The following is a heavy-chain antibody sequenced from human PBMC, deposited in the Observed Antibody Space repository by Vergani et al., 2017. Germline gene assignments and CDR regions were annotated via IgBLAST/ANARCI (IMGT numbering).Heavy chain of an antibody. CDR3: ARFRGYIVAPARDTAMVQMVYASGHGGFGP. V-gene: IGHV1-69*01. D-gene: IGHD5-18*01. CDR1: GGTFSSYA. J-gene: IGHJ5*02. Sequence: QVQLVQSGAEVKKPGSSVKVSCKASGGTFSSYAISWVRQAPGQGLEWMGGIIPIFGTANYAQKFQGRVTITADESTSTAYMELSSLRSEDTAVYYCARFRGYIVAPARDTAMVQMVYASGHGGFGPWGQRTLVTVSS. CDR2: IIPIFGTA.